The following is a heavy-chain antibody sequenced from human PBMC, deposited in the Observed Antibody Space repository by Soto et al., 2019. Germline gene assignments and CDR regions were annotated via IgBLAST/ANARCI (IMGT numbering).Heavy chain of an antibody. D-gene: IGHD3-22*01. CDR2: ISYDGSNE. CDR1: GFIFNNYG. Sequence: QVQLVESGGDVVQPGRSLRLCCEASGFIFNNYGMHWVRQAPGKGLEWVAHISYDGSNEHYVDSVKGRFTISRDNSKNTVYLQMNSLRAEDTAVYYCVKDTYYRDSSGYYVFDYWGQGTLVTVSS. V-gene: IGHV3-30*18. J-gene: IGHJ4*02. CDR3: VKDTYYRDSSGYYVFDY.